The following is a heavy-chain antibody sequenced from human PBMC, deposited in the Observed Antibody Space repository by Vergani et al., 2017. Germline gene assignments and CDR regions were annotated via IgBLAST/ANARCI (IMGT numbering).Heavy chain of an antibody. J-gene: IGHJ6*02. V-gene: IGHV3-33*01. D-gene: IGHD7-27*01. CDR1: GFTFSSYG. Sequence: QVQLVESGGGVVQPGRSLRLSCAASGFTFSSYGMHWVRQAPGKGLEGVAVIWYDGSNKYYADSVKGRFTISRDNSKNTLYLQMNSLRAEDTAVYYCARVLGPGYYGMDVWGQGTTVTVSS. CDR3: ARVLGPGYYGMDV. CDR2: IWYDGSNK.